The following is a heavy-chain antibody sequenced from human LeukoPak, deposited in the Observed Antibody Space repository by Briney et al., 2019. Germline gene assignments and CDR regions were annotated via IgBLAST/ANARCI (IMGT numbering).Heavy chain of an antibody. V-gene: IGHV3-23*01. J-gene: IGHJ4*02. CDR2: ISGSGVNT. D-gene: IGHD6-19*01. CDR1: GFTFSSFA. CDR3: AKGRDSSGWYHFDY. Sequence: GGSLRLSCAASGFTFSSFAMSWVRQAPGKGLEWVSAISGSGVNTYSADSWRGRFIISRDNSKETVYLQMNSLRAEDTAMYYCAKGRDSSGWYHFDYWGQGTLVTVSS.